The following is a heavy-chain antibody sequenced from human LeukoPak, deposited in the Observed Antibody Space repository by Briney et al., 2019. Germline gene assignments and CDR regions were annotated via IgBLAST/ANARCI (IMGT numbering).Heavy chain of an antibody. D-gene: IGHD2-2*01. CDR1: GFTDSSSY. CDR3: AKDHGMYHLDY. CDR2: IYTSGAT. Sequence: AGGSLRLSCAASGFTDSSSYMSWVRQAPGKGLEWVSLIYTSGATCYADSVKGRFTISRDNSKNTLHLQMNSLRAEDTAVYYCAKDHGMYHLDYWGQGTLVTVSS. J-gene: IGHJ4*02. V-gene: IGHV3-53*01.